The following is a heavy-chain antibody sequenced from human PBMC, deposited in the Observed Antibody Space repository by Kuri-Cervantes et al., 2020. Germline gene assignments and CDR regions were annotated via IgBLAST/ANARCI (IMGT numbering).Heavy chain of an antibody. CDR1: GGSISSYY. Sequence: SETLSLTCTVSGGSISSYYWSWIRQLPGKGLEWIGYIYYSGSTNYNPSLKSRVTISVDTSKNQFSLKLSSVTAADTAVYYCARAPAKLNQRMTTEAAFDLWGRGTLVTVSS. V-gene: IGHV4-59*13. CDR3: ARAPAKLNQRMTTEAAFDL. CDR2: IYYSGST. D-gene: IGHD4-17*01. J-gene: IGHJ2*01.